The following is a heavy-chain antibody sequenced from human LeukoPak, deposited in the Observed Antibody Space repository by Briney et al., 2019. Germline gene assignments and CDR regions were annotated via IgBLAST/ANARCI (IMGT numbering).Heavy chain of an antibody. V-gene: IGHV3-53*01. D-gene: IGHD3-9*01. CDR3: AKSPPRDILTGYYFYFDS. J-gene: IGHJ4*02. CDR1: GFIFRSNY. CDR2: IHSNGNT. Sequence: GGSLRLSCTASGFIFRSNYLTWVRQAPGKGLDWVSSIHSNGNTDYADSVKGRFTISRDNSKNTLFLHMNNLRAEDTALYYCAKSPPRDILTGYYFYFDSWGQGTVVTVSS.